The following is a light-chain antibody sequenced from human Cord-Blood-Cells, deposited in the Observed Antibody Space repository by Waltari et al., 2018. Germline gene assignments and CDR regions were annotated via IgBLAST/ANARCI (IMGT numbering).Light chain of an antibody. CDR3: QQYYSTPWT. CDR1: QSVLYSSNNKNS. Sequence: DIVMTQSPYSLAVSLGARATIHCTSSQSVLYSSNNKNSLAWYQQQPGQPPTLLIYWASTRESGVADRFSGSGSGTDVTLTISSLQAEDVAVYYCQQYYSTPWTFGQGTKGEIK. CDR2: WAS. V-gene: IGKV4-1*01. J-gene: IGKJ1*01.